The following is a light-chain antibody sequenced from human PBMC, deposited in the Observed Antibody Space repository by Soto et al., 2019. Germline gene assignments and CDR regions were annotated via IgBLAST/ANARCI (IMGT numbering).Light chain of an antibody. CDR1: QSIRSN. Sequence: EIVMTQSPGTLSVSPGERATLSCRASQSIRSNLAWYQQKPGQTPRLLIYVASTRATGIPARFTGSGSGTDFTLTISSLQSEDCAIYYCQQYNNRPLTFGGGTKVDIK. V-gene: IGKV3-15*01. J-gene: IGKJ4*01. CDR2: VAS. CDR3: QQYNNRPLT.